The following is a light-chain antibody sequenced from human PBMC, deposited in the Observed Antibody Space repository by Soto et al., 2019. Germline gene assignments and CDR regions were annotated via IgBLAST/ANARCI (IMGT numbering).Light chain of an antibody. CDR2: GSS. Sequence: EVVLTQSPGTLSLSPGERATLSCRASQSVSNNYLAWYQQKPGQSPKLLIFGSSDRATGIPDRFSGSGSETDFTITISSLEPEDFAVYYCQQYGSSPTYTFGQGTKLEIK. V-gene: IGKV3-20*01. CDR3: QQYGSSPTYT. J-gene: IGKJ2*01. CDR1: QSVSNNY.